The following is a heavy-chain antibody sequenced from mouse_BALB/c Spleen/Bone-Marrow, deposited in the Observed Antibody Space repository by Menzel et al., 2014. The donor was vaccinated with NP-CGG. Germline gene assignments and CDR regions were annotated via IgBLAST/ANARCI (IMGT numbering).Heavy chain of an antibody. CDR1: GFNIKDTY. D-gene: IGHD1-1*01. V-gene: IGHV14-3*02. Sequence: VQLQQPGAELVKSGASVKLSCTASGFNIKDTYMHWVKQRPEQGLEWIGRIDPANGNTKYDPKFQGKATITADTSSNTAYLQLSSLTSEDTAAYYCARYYYGTLLDYWGQGTTLTVSS. CDR3: ARYYYGTLLDY. CDR2: IDPANGNT. J-gene: IGHJ2*01.